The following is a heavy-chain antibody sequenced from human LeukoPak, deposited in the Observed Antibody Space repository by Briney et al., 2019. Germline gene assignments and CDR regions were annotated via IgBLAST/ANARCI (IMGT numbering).Heavy chain of an antibody. CDR1: GGSISSYY. CDR2: IYYSGRT. V-gene: IGHV4-59*08. CDR3: ARSSSPYYGSGSYTDY. Sequence: SETLSLTCTVSGGSISSYYWSWIRQPPGKGLEWIGYIYYSGRTNYNPSLKSRVTISVDTSKNQFSLKLSSVTAADTDVYYCARSSSPYYGSGSYTDYWGQGTLVTVSS. J-gene: IGHJ4*02. D-gene: IGHD3-10*01.